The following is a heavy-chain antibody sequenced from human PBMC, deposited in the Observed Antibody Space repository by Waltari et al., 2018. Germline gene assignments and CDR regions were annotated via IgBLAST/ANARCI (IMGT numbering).Heavy chain of an antibody. CDR1: GYTFTSYG. CDR3: ARDDSTYYYDSSGYYLYAFDI. Sequence: QVQLVQSGAEVKKPGASVKVSCKASGYTFTSYGISWVRQAPGQGLEWMGWISAYNGNTSYAQKLQGRVTMTTDTSTSTAYMELRSLRSDDTAVYYCARDDSTYYYDSSGYYLYAFDIWGQGTMVTVSS. J-gene: IGHJ3*02. D-gene: IGHD3-22*01. CDR2: ISAYNGNT. V-gene: IGHV1-18*01.